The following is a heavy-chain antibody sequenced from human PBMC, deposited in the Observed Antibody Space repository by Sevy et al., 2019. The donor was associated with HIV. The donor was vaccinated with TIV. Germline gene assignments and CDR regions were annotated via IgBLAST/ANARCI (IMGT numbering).Heavy chain of an antibody. D-gene: IGHD3-3*01. V-gene: IGHV3-15*01. CDR2: IKSKTDGGSA. CDR1: GYTFNNAW. CDR3: TGATVFGXTWFDP. J-gene: IGHJ5*02. Sequence: GGSLRLSCAAXGYTFNNAWMSWVRQAPGKGLEWLGRIKSKTDGGSAEYASPVKGRFTISRDDSKSTLYLQMNRLRTEDTGVXXCTGATVFGXTWFDPXXXGALVTVSS.